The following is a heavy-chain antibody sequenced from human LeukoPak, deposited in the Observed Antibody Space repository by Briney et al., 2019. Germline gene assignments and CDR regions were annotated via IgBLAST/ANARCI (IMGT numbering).Heavy chain of an antibody. J-gene: IGHJ5*02. CDR1: GFTFSSYW. Sequence: GGALRLSCAASGFTFSSYWMSWVRPAPGKGPEWVANIKQDGSEINYVGSVKGRFTISRDNAKNSLYLQLNSLRAEDSAVYYCARDQDTFWFDPWGQGTLVTVSS. CDR2: IKQDGSEI. CDR3: ARDQDTFWFDP. V-gene: IGHV3-7*04.